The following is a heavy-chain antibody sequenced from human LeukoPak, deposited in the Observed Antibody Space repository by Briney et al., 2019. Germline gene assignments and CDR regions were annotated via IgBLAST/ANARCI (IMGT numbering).Heavy chain of an antibody. CDR3: ASALGYFTNGVCPNHDALDI. V-gene: IGHV1-8*01. CDR2: MKPNSGNT. D-gene: IGHD2-8*01. J-gene: IGHJ3*02. Sequence: ASVKLSCKASGYTFTSYDINWVRQATGQGREGMGWMKPNSGNTGYAQKFQGRVTMTRNTSISTAYMELSSLRSDDTRFYYCASALGYFTNGVCPNHDALDIWGQGKVVTVSS. CDR1: GYTFTSYD.